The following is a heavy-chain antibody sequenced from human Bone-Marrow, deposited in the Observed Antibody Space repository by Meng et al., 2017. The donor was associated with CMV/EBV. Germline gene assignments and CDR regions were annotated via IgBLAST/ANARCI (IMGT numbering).Heavy chain of an antibody. CDR3: ARHFSYYGFSYCSSTSCYTRLSLGY. J-gene: IGHJ4*02. V-gene: IGHV4-39*01. D-gene: IGHD2-2*02. Sequence: WDWIRQPTEKGLVWIGSIYYSVSTYYDPSLKSRVTISVDTSKNQFSLKLSSVTAADTAVYYCARHFSYYGFSYCSSTSCYTRLSLGYWGQGTLVTVSS. CDR2: IYYSVST.